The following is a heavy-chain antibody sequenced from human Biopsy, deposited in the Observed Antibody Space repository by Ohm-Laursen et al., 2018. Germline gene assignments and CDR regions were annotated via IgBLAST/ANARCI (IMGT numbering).Heavy chain of an antibody. Sequence: SETLSLTCTVSGGSIYNFFWSWIRQPPGKGLEWIGYIYYSGSTNYNPSLKSRVTISVDTSKNQFSLKLSSVTAADTAVYFCARGSSCGYDFDYWGQGTLVAVSS. J-gene: IGHJ4*02. D-gene: IGHD5-18*01. CDR1: GGSIYNFF. CDR3: ARGSSCGYDFDY. CDR2: IYYSGST. V-gene: IGHV4-59*01.